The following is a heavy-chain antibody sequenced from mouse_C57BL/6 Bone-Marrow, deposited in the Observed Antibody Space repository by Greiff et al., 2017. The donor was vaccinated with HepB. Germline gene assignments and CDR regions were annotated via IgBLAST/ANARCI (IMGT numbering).Heavy chain of an antibody. V-gene: IGHV5-4*01. D-gene: IGHD2-1*01. CDR3: ARDKGIYYGKTWFAY. Sequence: EVKLMESGGGLVKPGGSLKLSCAASGFTFSSYAMSWVRQTPEKRLEWVATISDGGSYTYYPDNVKGRFTISRDNAKNNLYLQMSHLKSEDTAMYYCARDKGIYYGKTWFAYWGQGTLVTVSA. J-gene: IGHJ3*01. CDR2: ISDGGSYT. CDR1: GFTFSSYA.